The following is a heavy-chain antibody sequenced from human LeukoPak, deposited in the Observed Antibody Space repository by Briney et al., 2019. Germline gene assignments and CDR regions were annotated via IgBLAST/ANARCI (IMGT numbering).Heavy chain of an antibody. CDR2: VHSGGGP. J-gene: IGHJ5*02. CDR1: GGSMTGYY. CDR3: AKLANCGDDCYDRPHWFDP. Sequence: SETLSLTCTVSGGSMTGYYWAWIRQPPGKRLEWIGYVHSGGGPKYNPSLKSRVTVSIDMSKNQFSLNLRSLPAADTAAYYCAKLANCGDDCYDRPHWFDPWGQGRLVTVSS. D-gene: IGHD2-21*02. V-gene: IGHV4-59*08.